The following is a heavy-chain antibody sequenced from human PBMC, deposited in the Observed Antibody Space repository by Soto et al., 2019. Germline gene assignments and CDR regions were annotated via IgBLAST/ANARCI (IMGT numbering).Heavy chain of an antibody. J-gene: IGHJ6*02. CDR3: ARTVRFLEWLLPEIYGMDV. D-gene: IGHD3-3*01. V-gene: IGHV4-39*01. Sequence: SETLSLTCTVSGGSISSSSYYWGWIRQPPGKGLEWIGSIYYSGSTYYNPSLKSRVTISVDTSKNQFSLKLSSVTAADTAVYYCARTVRFLEWLLPEIYGMDVWGQGTTVTVSS. CDR2: IYYSGST. CDR1: GGSISSSSYY.